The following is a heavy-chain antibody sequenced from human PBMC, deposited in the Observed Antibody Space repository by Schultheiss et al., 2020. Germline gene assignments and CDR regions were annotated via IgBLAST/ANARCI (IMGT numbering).Heavy chain of an antibody. CDR1: GGSISSGDYY. CDR3: AHSPYGDYEGWSWFDP. J-gene: IGHJ5*02. V-gene: IGHV2-5*08. CDR2: IYWDDDK. D-gene: IGHD4-17*01. Sequence: QTLSLTCTVSGGSISSGDYYWSWIRQPPGKALEWLALIYWDDDKRYSPSLKSRLTITKDTSKNQVVLTMTNMDPVDTATYYCAHSPYGDYEGWSWFDPWGQGTLVTVSS.